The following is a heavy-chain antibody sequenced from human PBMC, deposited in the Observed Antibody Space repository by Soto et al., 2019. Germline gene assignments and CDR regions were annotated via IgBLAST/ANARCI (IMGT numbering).Heavy chain of an antibody. Sequence: SETLSLTCGVSGFSIQTSYFWGWIRQPPGKGLEWIGLISHSGRAISHPSFASRATISLDTTNNAFSLTLKSVTAADTAVYYCARESRSYYGSGSTLGMDVWGQGTTVTVSS. V-gene: IGHV4-38-2*02. CDR2: ISHSGRA. D-gene: IGHD3-10*01. CDR3: ARESRSYYGSGSTLGMDV. J-gene: IGHJ6*02. CDR1: GFSIQTSYF.